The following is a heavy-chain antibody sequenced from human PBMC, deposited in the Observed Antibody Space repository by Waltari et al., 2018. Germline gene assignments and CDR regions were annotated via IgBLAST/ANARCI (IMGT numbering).Heavy chain of an antibody. CDR2: IYHSGST. Sequence: QVQLQESGPGLVKPSETLSLTCAVSGYSISSGYYWGWIRPPPGKGLEWIGSIYHSGSTYYNPSLKSRVTISVDTSKNQFSLKLSSVTAADTAVYYCARQRGAMATIHDAFDIWGQGTMVTVSS. CDR1: GYSISSGYY. J-gene: IGHJ3*02. CDR3: ARQRGAMATIHDAFDI. D-gene: IGHD5-12*01. V-gene: IGHV4-38-2*01.